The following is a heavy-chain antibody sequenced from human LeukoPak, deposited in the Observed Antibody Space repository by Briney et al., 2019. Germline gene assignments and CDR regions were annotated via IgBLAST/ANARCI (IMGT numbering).Heavy chain of an antibody. V-gene: IGHV4-39*01. CDR2: IYYSGST. Sequence: SETLSLTCTVSGGSISSSSYYWGWIRQPPGKGLEWIGSIYYSGSTYYNPSLKSRVTISVDTSKNQFSLKLSSVTAADTAVYYCARLGLVGGRGELWFGEFVDYYFDYWGQGTLVTVSS. CDR3: ARLGLVGGRGELWFGEFVDYYFDY. CDR1: GGSISSSSYY. D-gene: IGHD3-10*01. J-gene: IGHJ4*02.